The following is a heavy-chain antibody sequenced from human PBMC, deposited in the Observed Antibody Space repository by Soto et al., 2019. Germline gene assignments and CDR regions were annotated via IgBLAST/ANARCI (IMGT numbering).Heavy chain of an antibody. CDR1: GHTLTGTY. CDR3: ARDAGAARPPFDS. CDR2: INPNSGGT. V-gene: IGHV1-2*04. D-gene: IGHD6-6*01. Sequence: QVQLVQSGAEVKKPGASVKVSCRASGHTLTGTYMQWVRQAPGQGLEWMGWINPNSGGTNYAQKFQGWVTMTRDTFINTAHMELSRLRSDDTAVYYCARDAGAARPPFDSWGQATLVTVSS. J-gene: IGHJ4*02.